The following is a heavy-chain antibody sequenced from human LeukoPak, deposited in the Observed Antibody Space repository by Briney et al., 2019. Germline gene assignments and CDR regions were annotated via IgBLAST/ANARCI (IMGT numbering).Heavy chain of an antibody. CDR3: AKDSGGYDRTLDY. D-gene: IGHD5-12*01. V-gene: IGHV3-30*18. CDR1: GFTFSSYG. J-gene: IGHJ4*02. Sequence: GGSLRLSCAASGFTFSSYGMHWVRQAPGKGLEWVAVISYDGSNKYYADSVKGRFTISRDNSKNTLYLQMNSLRAEDTAVYYCAKDSGGYDRTLDYWGQGTLVTVSS. CDR2: ISYDGSNK.